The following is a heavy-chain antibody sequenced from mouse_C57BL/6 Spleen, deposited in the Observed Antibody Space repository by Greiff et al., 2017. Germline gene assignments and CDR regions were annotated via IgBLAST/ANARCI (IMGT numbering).Heavy chain of an antibody. V-gene: IGHV5-9-1*02. CDR1: GFTFSSYA. CDR2: ISSGGDYI. J-gene: IGHJ4*01. D-gene: IGHD2-12*01. CDR3: TRDRTTRTFYAMDY. Sequence: EVMLVESGEGLVKPGGSLKLSCAASGFTFSSYAMSWVRQTPEKRLEWVAYISSGGDYIYYADTVKGRFTISRDNARNTLYLQMSSLKSEDTAMYYCTRDRTTRTFYAMDYWGQGTSVTVSS.